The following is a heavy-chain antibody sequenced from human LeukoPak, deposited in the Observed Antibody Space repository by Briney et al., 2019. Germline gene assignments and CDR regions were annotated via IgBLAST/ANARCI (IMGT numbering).Heavy chain of an antibody. CDR1: GGSISSGSYY. J-gene: IGHJ3*02. CDR3: ARDPRFGMATDAFDI. Sequence: SETLSLTCTVSGGSISSGSYYWSWIRQPAGKGLEWIGRIYTSGSTNYNPSLKSRVTISVDTSKNQFSLKLSSVTAADTAVYYCARDPRFGMATDAFDIWGQGTMVTVSS. V-gene: IGHV4-61*02. CDR2: IYTSGST. D-gene: IGHD5-24*01.